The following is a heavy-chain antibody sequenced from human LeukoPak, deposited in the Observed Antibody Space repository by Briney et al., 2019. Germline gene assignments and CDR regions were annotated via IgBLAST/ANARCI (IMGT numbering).Heavy chain of an antibody. Sequence: GESLKISCKGSGSRFTTYWIGWVRQLPGKGLEWMEIINPDNSDTRYSPSFQGQVTISADKSTSTAYLQRSSLKTSDTAMYYCARQGSCDSTRCYVYYHSGMDVWGQGTTVTVSS. CDR2: INPDNSDT. J-gene: IGHJ6*02. V-gene: IGHV5-51*01. D-gene: IGHD2-2*01. CDR3: ARQGSCDSTRCYVYYHSGMDV. CDR1: GSRFTTYW.